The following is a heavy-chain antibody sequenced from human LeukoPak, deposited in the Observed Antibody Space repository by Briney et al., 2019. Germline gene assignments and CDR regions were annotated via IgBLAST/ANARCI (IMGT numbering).Heavy chain of an antibody. V-gene: IGHV1-2*02. CDR2: INPNSGGT. J-gene: IGHJ5*02. CDR3: ARVVLMVYANRPYNWFDP. CDR1: GYTFTGYY. D-gene: IGHD2-8*01. Sequence: GASVKVSCKASGYTFTGYYMHWVRQAPGQGLEWMGWINPNSGGTNYAQKFQGRVTMTRDTSISTAYMELSRLRSDDTAVYYCARVVLMVYANRPYNWFDPWGQGTLVTVSS.